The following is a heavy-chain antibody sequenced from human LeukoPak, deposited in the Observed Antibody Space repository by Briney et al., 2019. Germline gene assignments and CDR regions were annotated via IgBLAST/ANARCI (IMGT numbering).Heavy chain of an antibody. V-gene: IGHV1-8*01. CDR2: MNPNSGNT. D-gene: IGHD3-10*01. Sequence: ASVKVSCKASGYTFTSYDINWVRQATGQGLEWMGWMNPNSGNTGYAQKFQGRVTMTGNTSISTAYMELSSLRSEDTAVYYCASSYGSGSYYNVGYWGQGTLVTVSS. CDR3: ASSYGSGSYYNVGY. J-gene: IGHJ4*02. CDR1: GYTFTSYD.